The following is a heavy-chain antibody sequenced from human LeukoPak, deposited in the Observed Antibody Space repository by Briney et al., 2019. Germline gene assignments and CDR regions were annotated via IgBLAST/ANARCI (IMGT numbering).Heavy chain of an antibody. CDR1: GFTFDDYA. J-gene: IGHJ4*02. V-gene: IGHV3-9*01. CDR2: ISWNSGSI. Sequence: GGSLRLSCAASGFTFDDYAMHWVRQAPGNGLEWVSGISWNSGSIGYADSVKGRFTISRDNAKNSLYLQMNSLRAEDTALYYCAKDVGPYGSGSEGPFDYWGQGTLVTVSS. CDR3: AKDVGPYGSGSEGPFDY. D-gene: IGHD3-10*01.